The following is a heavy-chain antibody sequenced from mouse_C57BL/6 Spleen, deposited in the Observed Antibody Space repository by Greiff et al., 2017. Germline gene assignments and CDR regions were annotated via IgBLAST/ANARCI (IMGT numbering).Heavy chain of an antibody. J-gene: IGHJ2*01. CDR1: GYAFSSSW. V-gene: IGHV1-82*01. CDR3: AREVGGDYYFDG. CDR2: IYPGDGDT. D-gene: IGHD2-13*01. Sequence: VQLQESGPELVKPGASVKISCKASGYAFSSSWMNWVKQRPGKGLEWIGRIYPGDGDTNYNGKFKGKATLTADKSSSTAYMQLSSLTSEDSAVYFCAREVGGDYYFDGWDGGTTLSVCS.